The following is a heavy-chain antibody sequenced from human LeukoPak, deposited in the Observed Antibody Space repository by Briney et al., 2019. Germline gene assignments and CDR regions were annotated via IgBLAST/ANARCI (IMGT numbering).Heavy chain of an antibody. V-gene: IGHV1-2*02. CDR1: GYTFSGYY. CDR2: INPNSGGT. J-gene: IGHJ1*01. Sequence: GASVKVSCKASGYTFSGYYMHWVRQAPGQGLEWMGWINPNSGGTYYTQKFQGRVTMTRDTSIRTAYMELSRLRSDDTAVYYCARVRPSSGYWTSRTEYFQHWGQGTLVTVSS. D-gene: IGHD3-3*01. CDR3: ARVRPSSGYWTSRTEYFQH.